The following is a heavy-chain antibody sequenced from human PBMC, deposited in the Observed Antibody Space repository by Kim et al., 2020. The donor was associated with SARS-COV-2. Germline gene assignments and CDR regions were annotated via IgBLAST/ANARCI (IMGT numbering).Heavy chain of an antibody. J-gene: IGHJ3*02. CDR2: IYYSGST. Sequence: SETLSLTCTVSGVSVSSGSYFWTWMRQPPGKGLEWIGYIYYSGSTNYNPSLKSRVAVSLDTSQSQFSLKLSSVTAADTAVYFCARGTRYCRGSSCYTDAYDSWGQGTMVTVSS. D-gene: IGHD2-2*02. V-gene: IGHV4-61*01. CDR3: ARGTRYCRGSSCYTDAYDS. CDR1: GVSVSSGSYF.